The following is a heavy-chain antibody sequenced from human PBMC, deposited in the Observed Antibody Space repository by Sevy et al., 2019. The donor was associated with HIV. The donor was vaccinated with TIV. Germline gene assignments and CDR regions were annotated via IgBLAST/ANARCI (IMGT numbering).Heavy chain of an antibody. Sequence: GESLKISCVASGFTFSSYSMNWVRQAPGKGLEWVSYISSSGSVKYYANSVKGRFTISRDNAKKSLYLQMNGLTDEDTAVYYCARDGQWELLSGGDYWGQGTLVTVSS. V-gene: IGHV3-48*02. J-gene: IGHJ4*02. CDR1: GFTFSSYS. D-gene: IGHD1-26*01. CDR2: ISSSGSVK. CDR3: ARDGQWELLSGGDY.